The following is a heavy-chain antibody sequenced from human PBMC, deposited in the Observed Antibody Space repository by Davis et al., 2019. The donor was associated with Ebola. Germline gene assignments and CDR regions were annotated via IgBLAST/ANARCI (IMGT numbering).Heavy chain of an antibody. CDR2: ITPIFGTV. Sequence: SVKVSCKVSGGTFETFAISWVRQAPGHGLEWMGGITPIFGTVNHAQNFQDRVTITADESTTTAYMELTRLRSEDTAMYYCAITLNYYDSGTYYPDYWGQGTLVTVSS. D-gene: IGHD3-10*01. J-gene: IGHJ4*02. V-gene: IGHV1-69*13. CDR1: GGTFETFA. CDR3: AITLNYYDSGTYYPDY.